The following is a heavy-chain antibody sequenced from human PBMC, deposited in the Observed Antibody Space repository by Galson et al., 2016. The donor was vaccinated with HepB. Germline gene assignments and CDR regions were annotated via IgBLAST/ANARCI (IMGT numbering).Heavy chain of an antibody. CDR1: GGTFSSYA. CDR2: IIPMFGIA. J-gene: IGHJ4*02. CDR3: SRGCNGDYWYYYFDS. D-gene: IGHD4-17*01. Sequence: SVKVSCKASGGTFSSYAINWVRQAPGQGLEWMGGIIPMFGIANHAQMFLGRVSMTADESTGTAYLELSSMRSEVPAVYFWSRGCNGDYWYYYFDSWGQGTLVTVSS. V-gene: IGHV1-69*13.